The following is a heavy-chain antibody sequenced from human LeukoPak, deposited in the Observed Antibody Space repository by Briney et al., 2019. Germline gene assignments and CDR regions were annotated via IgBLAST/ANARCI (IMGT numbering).Heavy chain of an antibody. Sequence: GESLKISCKGSGYSFTSYWIGWVRQMPGKGLEWMGIFYPGDSDTRYSPSFQGQVTISADKSISTAYLQWSSLKASDTAMYYCASSLYCSSTSCHGFDYWGQGTLVTVSS. J-gene: IGHJ4*02. CDR2: FYPGDSDT. D-gene: IGHD2-2*01. CDR3: ASSLYCSSTSCHGFDY. V-gene: IGHV5-51*01. CDR1: GYSFTSYW.